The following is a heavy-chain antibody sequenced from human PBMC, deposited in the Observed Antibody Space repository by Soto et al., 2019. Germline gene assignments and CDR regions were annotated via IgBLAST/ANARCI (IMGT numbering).Heavy chain of an antibody. CDR2: IYHSGST. CDR3: ARDAVSGGGASYMDV. CDR1: SGSISSSNW. V-gene: IGHV4-4*02. D-gene: IGHD3-16*01. J-gene: IGHJ6*03. Sequence: SETLSLTCAVSSGSISSSNWWSWVRQPPGKGLEWIGEIYHSGSTNYNPSLKSRVTISVDKSKNQFSLKLSSVTAADTAVYYCARDAVSGGGASYMDVWGKGTTVTVSS.